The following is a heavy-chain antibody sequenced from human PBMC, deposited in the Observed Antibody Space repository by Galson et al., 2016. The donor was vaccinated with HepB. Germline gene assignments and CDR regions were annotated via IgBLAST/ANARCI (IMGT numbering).Heavy chain of an antibody. CDR3: ARQAASGRRGWFDP. Sequence: SLRLSCAASGFTFSSYAMPWVRQAPGKGLEWVALISFDGSDKYYADSVRGRFTISRDNSKSTLYLQMNSLRVDDTAVHYCARQAASGRRGWFDPWGQGTLVTVSS. CDR2: ISFDGSDK. V-gene: IGHV3-30*04. D-gene: IGHD6-13*01. J-gene: IGHJ5*02. CDR1: GFTFSSYA.